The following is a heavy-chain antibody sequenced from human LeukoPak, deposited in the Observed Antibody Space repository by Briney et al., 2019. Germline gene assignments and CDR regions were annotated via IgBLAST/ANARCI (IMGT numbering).Heavy chain of an antibody. V-gene: IGHV3-66*02. D-gene: IGHD3-10*01. CDR2: IYSGGST. Sequence: GGSLRLSCAASGFTLSSYWMSWVRQAPGKGLEWVSVIYSGGSTYYADSVKGRFTISRDNSKNTLYLQMNSLRAEDTAVYYCAKDTLWFGELLPDYWGQGTLVTVSS. CDR3: AKDTLWFGELLPDY. CDR1: GFTLSSYW. J-gene: IGHJ4*02.